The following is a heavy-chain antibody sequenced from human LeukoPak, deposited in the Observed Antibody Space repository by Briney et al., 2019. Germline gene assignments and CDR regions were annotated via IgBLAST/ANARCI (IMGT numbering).Heavy chain of an antibody. D-gene: IGHD6-13*01. CDR1: GFTFSSYA. Sequence: GSLILSCAASGFTFSSYAMSWVRQAPGKGLEWVSAISGSGGSTYYADSVKGRFTISRDNSKNTLYLQMNSLRAEDTAVYYCAKDKGSSSWNGGYFDYWGQGTLVTVSS. CDR2: ISGSGGST. J-gene: IGHJ4*02. V-gene: IGHV3-23*01. CDR3: AKDKGSSSWNGGYFDY.